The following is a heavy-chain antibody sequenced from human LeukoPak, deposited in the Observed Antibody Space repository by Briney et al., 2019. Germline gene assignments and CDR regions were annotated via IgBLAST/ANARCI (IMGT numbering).Heavy chain of an antibody. CDR2: IIPIFGTA. CDR3: ARDYGPYYYFWSGYYSFDY. J-gene: IGHJ4*02. CDR1: GGTFSSYA. Sequence: ASVKVSCKASGGTFSSYAISWVRQAPGQGLEWMGGIIPIFGTANYAQKFQGRVTITADESTSTAYMELSSLRSEDTAVYYCARDYGPYYYFWSGYYSFDYWGQGTLVTVSS. D-gene: IGHD3-3*01. V-gene: IGHV1-69*13.